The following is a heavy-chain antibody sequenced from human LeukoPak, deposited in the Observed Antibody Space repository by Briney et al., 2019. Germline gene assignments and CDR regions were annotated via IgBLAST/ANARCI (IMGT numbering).Heavy chain of an antibody. D-gene: IGHD5-18*01. CDR1: GFTFSSYG. Sequence: PGGSLRLSCAASGFTFSSYGMHWVRQAPGKGLEWVAVMSYDGSNKYYADSVKGRFTISRDNSKNTLYLQMNSLRAEDTAVYYCAKSAGYSYGYFDYWGQGTLVTVSS. V-gene: IGHV3-30*18. J-gene: IGHJ4*02. CDR3: AKSAGYSYGYFDY. CDR2: MSYDGSNK.